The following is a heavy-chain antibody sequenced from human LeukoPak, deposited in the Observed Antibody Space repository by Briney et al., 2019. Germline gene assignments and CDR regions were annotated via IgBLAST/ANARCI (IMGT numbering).Heavy chain of an antibody. Sequence: SETLSLTCTVSSGSMNNYYWSWIRQPAGKGPESIGRIYSSGSTNYNPSLESRVTMSVDTTKNQFSLKLSSVTAADTAVYYCARERGSSWSLDYWGQGTLVTVSS. CDR1: SGSMNNYY. J-gene: IGHJ4*02. CDR2: IYSSGST. CDR3: ARERGSSWSLDY. D-gene: IGHD6-13*01. V-gene: IGHV4-4*07.